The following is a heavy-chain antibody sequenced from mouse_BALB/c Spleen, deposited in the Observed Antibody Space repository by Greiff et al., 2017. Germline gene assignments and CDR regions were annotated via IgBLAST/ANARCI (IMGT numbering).Heavy chain of an antibody. J-gene: IGHJ1*01. Sequence: QVQLKESGAELAKPGASVKMSCKASGYTFTSYWMHWVKQRPGQGLEWIGYINPSTGYTEYNQKFKDKATLTADKSSSTAYMQLSSLTSEDSAVYYCARWGYDWYFDVWGAGTTVTVSS. V-gene: IGHV1-7*01. CDR1: GYTFTSYW. CDR3: ARWGYDWYFDV. CDR2: INPSTGYT. D-gene: IGHD2-2*01.